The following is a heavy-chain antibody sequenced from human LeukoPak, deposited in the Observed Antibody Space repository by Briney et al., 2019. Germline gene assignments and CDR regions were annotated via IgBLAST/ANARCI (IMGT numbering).Heavy chain of an antibody. CDR2: ISGGGGST. Sequence: GGSLRLSCAASGFTFTNYSMSWVRQAPGKGLEWVSTISGGGGSTYSADSVMGRFTISRDNSKTTLYLQMNSLRAEDTAVYYCAKENWVYNWKYDSSGSGINYWGQGTRVTVSS. V-gene: IGHV3-23*01. CDR1: GFTFTNYS. D-gene: IGHD3-22*01. CDR3: AKENWVYNWKYDSSGSGINY. J-gene: IGHJ4*02.